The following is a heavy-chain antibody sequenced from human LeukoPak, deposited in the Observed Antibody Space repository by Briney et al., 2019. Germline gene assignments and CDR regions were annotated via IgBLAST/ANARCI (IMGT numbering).Heavy chain of an antibody. CDR1: GYTFTGYY. Sequence: ASVKVSCKASGYTFTGYYMHWVRQAPGQGLEWMGWINPNSGGTNYAQKFQGRVTMTRDTSISTAYMELSRLRSDGTAVYYCARLLGGLYYGGDYWGQGTLVTVSS. V-gene: IGHV1-2*02. CDR3: ARLLGGLYYGGDY. CDR2: INPNSGGT. J-gene: IGHJ4*02. D-gene: IGHD4-23*01.